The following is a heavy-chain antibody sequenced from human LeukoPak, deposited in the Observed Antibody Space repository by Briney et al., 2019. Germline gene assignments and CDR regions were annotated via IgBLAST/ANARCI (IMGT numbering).Heavy chain of an antibody. V-gene: IGHV3-23*01. D-gene: IGHD3-3*01. Sequence: GGSLRLSCAASGFTFSSYAMSWVRQAPGKGLEWVSAISGSGGSTCYADSVKGRFTISRDNSKNTLYLQMNSLRAEDTAVYYCAKDSSIHLNYDFWSGYSRFDYWGQGTLVTVSS. CDR2: ISGSGGST. CDR3: AKDSSIHLNYDFWSGYSRFDY. CDR1: GFTFSSYA. J-gene: IGHJ4*02.